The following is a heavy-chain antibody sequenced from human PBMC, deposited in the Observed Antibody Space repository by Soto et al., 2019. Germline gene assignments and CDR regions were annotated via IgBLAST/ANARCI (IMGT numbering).Heavy chain of an antibody. V-gene: IGHV3-9*01. Sequence: EVQLVESGGGLVQPGRPLRLSCAASGFIFDDFAMHWVRQAPGKGLEWVSGISWNSVSIDYADSVKGRFTVSRDNDKNSLYLEMNRLRAEDTALYYCAKDIMAGEDRPRFFESWGQGTLVSVS. D-gene: IGHD5-12*01. CDR2: ISWNSVSI. J-gene: IGHJ4*02. CDR3: AKDIMAGEDRPRFFES. CDR1: GFIFDDFA.